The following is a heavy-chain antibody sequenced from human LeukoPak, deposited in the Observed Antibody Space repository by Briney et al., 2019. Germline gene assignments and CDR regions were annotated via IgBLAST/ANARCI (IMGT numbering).Heavy chain of an antibody. CDR1: GFTFSSYA. D-gene: IGHD3-10*01. CDR2: ISYDGSNK. Sequence: PGGSLRLSCAASGFTFSSYAMHWVRQAPGKGLEWVAVISYDGSNKYYADSVKGRFTISRDNSKNTLYLQMNSLRAEDTAVYYCAASWFGELGFDYWGQGTPVTVSS. CDR3: AASWFGELGFDY. V-gene: IGHV3-30-3*01. J-gene: IGHJ4*02.